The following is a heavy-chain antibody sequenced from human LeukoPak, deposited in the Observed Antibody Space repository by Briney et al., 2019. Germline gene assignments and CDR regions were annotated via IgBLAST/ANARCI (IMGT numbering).Heavy chain of an antibody. CDR2: ISAYNGNT. J-gene: IGHJ4*02. CDR1: GGTFSSYT. D-gene: IGHD3-22*01. V-gene: IGHV1-18*01. CDR3: ARGIYYDSSGYYY. Sequence: ASVKVSCKASGGTFSSYTISWVRQAPGQGLEWMGWISAYNGNTNYAQKLQGRVTVTTDTSTSTAYMELRSLRSDDTAVYYCARGIYYDSSGYYYWGQGTLVTVSS.